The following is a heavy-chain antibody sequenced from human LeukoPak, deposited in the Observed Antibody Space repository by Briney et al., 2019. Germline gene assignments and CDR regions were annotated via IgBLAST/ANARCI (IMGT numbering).Heavy chain of an antibody. CDR2: ISSSGSYI. CDR3: ARGSIATRPTFFDY. D-gene: IGHD6-6*01. J-gene: IGHJ4*02. V-gene: IGHV3-21*01. Sequence: PGGSLRLSCAASGFTFSSHNINWVRQAPGKGLEWVSSISSSGSYIYYADSVKGRFTISRDNAKNSLYLQMDSLRDEDTAVYYCARGSIATRPTFFDYWGQGTLVTVSS. CDR1: GFTFSSHN.